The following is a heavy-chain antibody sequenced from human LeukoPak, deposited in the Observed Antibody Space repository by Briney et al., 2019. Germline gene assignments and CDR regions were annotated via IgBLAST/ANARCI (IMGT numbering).Heavy chain of an antibody. CDR2: IWYDGSNK. V-gene: IGHV3-33*01. D-gene: IGHD3-22*01. J-gene: IGHJ4*02. Sequence: GRSLRLSCVASGFTFSTYGIHWVRQAPGKGLEWVAVIWYDGSNKYYADSVKGRFTISRDNSKNTLYLQMNSLRAEDTAVYYCARDRSGYIDYWGQGTLVTVSS. CDR3: ARDRSGYIDY. CDR1: GFTFSTYG.